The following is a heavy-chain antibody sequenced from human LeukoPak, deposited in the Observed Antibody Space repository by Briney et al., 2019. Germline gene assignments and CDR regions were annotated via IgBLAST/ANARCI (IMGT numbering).Heavy chain of an antibody. CDR2: IHSGGNT. D-gene: IGHD3-9*01. CDR3: ARGLTGYGGLDY. J-gene: IGHJ4*02. CDR1: GFTVSSNY. Sequence: GGSLRLSCAASGFTVSSNYMTWVRQAPGKGLEWVSLIHSGGNTNYADSVKGRFTISRENAKNSLYLQMNSLRAGDTAVYYCARGLTGYGGLDYWGQGTLVTVSS. V-gene: IGHV3-53*01.